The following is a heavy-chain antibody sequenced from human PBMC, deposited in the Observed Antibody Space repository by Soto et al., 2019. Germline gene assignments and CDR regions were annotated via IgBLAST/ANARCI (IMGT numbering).Heavy chain of an antibody. V-gene: IGHV1-18*01. CDR1: GYTFTSYG. Sequence: ASVKVSCKASGYTFTSYGISWVRQAPGQGLEWMGWISAYNGNTNYAQKLQGRVTMTTDTSTSTAYMELRSLRSDDTAVYYCARDGGACSSTSCPYYYYGMDVWGQGTTVTVSS. J-gene: IGHJ6*02. D-gene: IGHD2-2*01. CDR3: ARDGGACSSTSCPYYYYGMDV. CDR2: ISAYNGNT.